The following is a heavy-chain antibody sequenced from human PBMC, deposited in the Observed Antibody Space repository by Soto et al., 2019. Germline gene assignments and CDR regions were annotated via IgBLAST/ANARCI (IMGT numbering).Heavy chain of an antibody. V-gene: IGHV3-23*01. D-gene: IGHD3-16*01. CDR1: GFPFSNYV. CDR3: AKNRLSSTGIIWFDS. J-gene: IGHJ5*01. CDR2: ISASGGST. Sequence: EVQLLDSGGGSVQPGGSLRLSCAASGFPFSNYVMAWVRQAPGKGLEWVSGISASGGSTYYPDSVKGRFSISRDNSKNTLFRQMNSLRAEDTAIYYCAKNRLSSTGIIWFDSWGQGTLVTVSS.